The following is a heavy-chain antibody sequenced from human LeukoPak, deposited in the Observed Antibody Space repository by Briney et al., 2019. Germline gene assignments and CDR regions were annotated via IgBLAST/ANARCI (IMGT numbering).Heavy chain of an antibody. CDR2: TRDKASGHTT. Sequence: GGSLRLSCAASGIIFGGHGMAWVRQAPGKGLEWVARTRDKASGHTTEYAASVEGRFTISRDESRRSVYLQMNSLKTDDTAVYYCTRSQSGYSADYWGQGTLVIVSS. CDR3: TRSQSGYSADY. V-gene: IGHV3-72*01. D-gene: IGHD5-12*01. J-gene: IGHJ4*02. CDR1: GIIFGGHG.